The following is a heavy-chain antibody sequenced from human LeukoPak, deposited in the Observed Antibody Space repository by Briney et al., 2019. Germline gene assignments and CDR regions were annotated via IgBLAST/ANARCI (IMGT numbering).Heavy chain of an antibody. Sequence: PGGSLRLSCAASGFTFSGYYMSWIRQAPGKGLEWVSYISSSSSYTNYADSVKGRFTISRDNAKNSLYLQMNSLRAEDTAVYYCARGRHYFDYWGQGTLVTVSS. CDR2: ISSSSSYT. CDR3: ARGRHYFDY. J-gene: IGHJ4*02. CDR1: GFTFSGYY. V-gene: IGHV3-11*06.